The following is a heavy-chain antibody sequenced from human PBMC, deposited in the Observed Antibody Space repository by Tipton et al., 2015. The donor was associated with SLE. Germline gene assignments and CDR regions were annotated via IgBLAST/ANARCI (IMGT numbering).Heavy chain of an antibody. CDR2: IYVSGGT. CDR3: ARDRAICDSTSCFRSYFDS. J-gene: IGHJ4*02. CDR1: GDSITSDNHF. D-gene: IGHD2-2*01. Sequence: TLSLTCTVAGDSITSDNHFWSWIRQPAGKSLEWIGRIYVSGGTSYNPSLQSRSSISIDTSKSQFSLRLSSVTAADTAVYYCARDRAICDSTSCFRSYFDSWGQGTLVTVSS. V-gene: IGHV4-61*02.